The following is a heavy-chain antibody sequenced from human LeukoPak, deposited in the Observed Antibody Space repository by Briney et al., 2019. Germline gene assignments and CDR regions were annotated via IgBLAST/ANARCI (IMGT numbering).Heavy chain of an antibody. Sequence: GGSLRLSCAASGFTFSTFAMIWVRQPPGKGLEWVSSIFPSGGEIHYADSVKGRFTISRDNSKNTLYLQMNSLRAEDTAVYYCAKGAVLKGNAFDIWGQGTMVTVSS. J-gene: IGHJ3*02. D-gene: IGHD2-8*01. CDR3: AKGAVLKGNAFDI. V-gene: IGHV3-23*01. CDR1: GFTFSTFA. CDR2: IFPSGGEI.